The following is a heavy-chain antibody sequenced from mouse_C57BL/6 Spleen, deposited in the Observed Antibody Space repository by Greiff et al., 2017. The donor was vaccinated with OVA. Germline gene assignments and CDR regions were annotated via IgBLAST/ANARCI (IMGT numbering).Heavy chain of an antibody. CDR1: GYTFTSYW. Sequence: QVQLQQPGAELVRPGSSVKLSCKASGYTFTSYWMDWVKQRPGQGLEWIGNIYPSDSETHYNQKFKDKATLTVDKSSSTAYMQLSSLTSEDSAVYYCARENYSNWYFDVWGTGTTVTGSS. CDR2: IYPSDSET. J-gene: IGHJ1*03. D-gene: IGHD2-5*01. V-gene: IGHV1-61*01. CDR3: ARENYSNWYFDV.